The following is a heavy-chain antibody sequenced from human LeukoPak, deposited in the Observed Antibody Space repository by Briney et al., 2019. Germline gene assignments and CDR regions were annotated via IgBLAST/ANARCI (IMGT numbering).Heavy chain of an antibody. D-gene: IGHD2-2*01. J-gene: IGHJ4*02. V-gene: IGHV3-53*01. CDR3: ARVGGVPAAHFGY. Sequence: GGSLRLSCAASGFTVSTKYMSWVRQAPGKGLEWVSLIYSSGTTYYADSVKGRFTISRDNSKNSLYLQMNSLRAEDTAVYYCARVGGVPAAHFGYWGQGTLVTVSS. CDR2: IYSSGTT. CDR1: GFTVSTKY.